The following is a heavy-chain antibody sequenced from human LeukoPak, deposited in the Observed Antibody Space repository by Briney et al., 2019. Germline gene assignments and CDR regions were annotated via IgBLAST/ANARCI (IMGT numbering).Heavy chain of an antibody. CDR1: GYSISNGYY. CDR2: LYHSDSA. CDR3: ARQHDSYYYYYIDV. Sequence: SETLSLTCAVYGYSISNGYYWVWIRQPPGRGLEWIGSLYHSDSAYYNTSLRSRVSMSVDTSKNQFSLTLSFVTAADTAVYYCARQHDSYYYYYIDVWGSGTTVTVSS. V-gene: IGHV4-38-2*01. J-gene: IGHJ6*03.